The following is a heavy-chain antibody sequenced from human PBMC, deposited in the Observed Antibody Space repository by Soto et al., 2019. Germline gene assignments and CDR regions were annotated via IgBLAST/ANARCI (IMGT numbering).Heavy chain of an antibody. D-gene: IGHD2-2*01. CDR3: ARAIVVVPAAKAGWFDP. CDR2: MNPNSGNT. CDR1: GYTFTSYD. Sequence: QVQLVQSGAEVKKPGASVKVSCKASGYTFTSYDINWVRQATGQGLEWMGWMNPNSGNTSYAQKFQGRVTMTRNTSISTAYMELSSLRSEDTAVYYCARAIVVVPAAKAGWFDPWGQGTLVTVSS. J-gene: IGHJ5*02. V-gene: IGHV1-8*01.